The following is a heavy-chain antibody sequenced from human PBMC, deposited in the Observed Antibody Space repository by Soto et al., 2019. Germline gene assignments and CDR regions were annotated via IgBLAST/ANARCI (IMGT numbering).Heavy chain of an antibody. V-gene: IGHV4-34*01. J-gene: IGHJ5*02. Sequence: SETLSLTCAVYGGSFSGYYWSWIRQPPGKGLEWIGEINHSGSTNYNPSLKSRVTISVDTSKNQFSLKLSSVTAADTAVYYCARLYSSSWGNWFDPWGQGTLVTVSS. CDR2: INHSGST. CDR1: GGSFSGYY. CDR3: ARLYSSSWGNWFDP. D-gene: IGHD6-13*01.